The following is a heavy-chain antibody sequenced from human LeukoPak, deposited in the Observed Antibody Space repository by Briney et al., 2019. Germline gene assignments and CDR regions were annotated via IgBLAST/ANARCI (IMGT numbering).Heavy chain of an antibody. CDR2: INPHSGNT. V-gene: IGHV1-2*02. J-gene: IGHJ5*02. D-gene: IGHD7-27*01. Sequence: ASVKVSCKASGYTFTDYYMYWVRQAPGQGLEWMGWINPHSGNTIYAQKFQGRVTMTRDTSISTAYMEVGSLRSDDTAVYYCARGPLLGSTWFDPWGQGTLVTVSS. CDR3: ARGPLLGSTWFDP. CDR1: GYTFTDYY.